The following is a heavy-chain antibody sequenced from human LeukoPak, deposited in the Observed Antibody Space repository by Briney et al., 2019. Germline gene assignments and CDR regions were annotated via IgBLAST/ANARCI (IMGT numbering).Heavy chain of an antibody. CDR1: GGSISSYY. CDR3: ASPRAGGGDWYFDL. Sequence: SETLSLTCTVSGGSISSYYWSWIRQPPGKGLEWIGYIYYSGSTNYNPSLKSRVTISVDTSKNQFSLKLSSVTAADTAVYYCASPRAGGGDWYFDLWGRGTLVTVSS. J-gene: IGHJ2*01. D-gene: IGHD1-26*01. V-gene: IGHV4-59*01. CDR2: IYYSGST.